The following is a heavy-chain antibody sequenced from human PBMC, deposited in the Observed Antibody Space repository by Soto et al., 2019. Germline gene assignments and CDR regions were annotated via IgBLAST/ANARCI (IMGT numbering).Heavy chain of an antibody. J-gene: IGHJ4*02. CDR2: IKQDGSEK. CDR1: GFTFSSYW. Sequence: GESLKISCAASGFTFSSYWMSWVRQAPGKGLEWVANIKQDGSEKYYVDSVKGRFTISRDNAKNSLYLQMNSLRAEDTAVYYCAGAYGDYDYWGQGTLVTVSS. V-gene: IGHV3-7*01. CDR3: AGAYGDYDY. D-gene: IGHD4-17*01.